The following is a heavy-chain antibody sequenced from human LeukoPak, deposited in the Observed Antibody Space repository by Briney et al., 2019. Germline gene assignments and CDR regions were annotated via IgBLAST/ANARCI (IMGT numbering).Heavy chain of an antibody. CDR2: IYYSRST. CDR3: ARHRTTVTRNYYYGMDV. V-gene: IGHV4-39*01. CDR1: GGSISSSSYY. J-gene: IGHJ6*02. D-gene: IGHD4-17*01. Sequence: SETLSLTCTVSGGSISSSSYYWGWIRQPPGKGLEWIGSIYYSRSTYYNPSLKSLVTISVDTSKNQFSLKLSSVTAADTAVYYCARHRTTVTRNYYYGMDVWGQGTTVTVSS.